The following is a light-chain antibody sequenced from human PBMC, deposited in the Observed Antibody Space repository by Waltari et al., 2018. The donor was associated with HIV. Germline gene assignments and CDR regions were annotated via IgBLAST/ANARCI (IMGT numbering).Light chain of an antibody. Sequence: QSVLTQPPSASGTPGQRVTISCSGSSSNIGSNYVYWYQQLPGTAPKLLIYRNNQRPSGVPDRFSGSKSGTSASLAISGLRSEDEADYYCAAWDDSLSGQWVFGGGTKLTVL. J-gene: IGLJ3*02. CDR2: RNN. V-gene: IGLV1-47*01. CDR1: SSNIGSNY. CDR3: AAWDDSLSGQWV.